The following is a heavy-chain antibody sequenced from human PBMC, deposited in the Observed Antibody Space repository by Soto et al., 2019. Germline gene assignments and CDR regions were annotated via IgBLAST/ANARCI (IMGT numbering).Heavy chain of an antibody. V-gene: IGHV6-1*01. J-gene: IGHJ6*02. D-gene: IGHD6-13*01. CDR2: TYYRSKWYN. Sequence: SQTLSLTCAISGDSVSSSSAAWNWIRQSPSRGLEWLGRTYYRSKWYNDYAVSVKSRITINPDTSKNQFSLQLNSVTAADTAVYYCARRPQTQLGGMDVWGQGTTVTVSS. CDR1: GDSVSSSSAA. CDR3: ARRPQTQLGGMDV.